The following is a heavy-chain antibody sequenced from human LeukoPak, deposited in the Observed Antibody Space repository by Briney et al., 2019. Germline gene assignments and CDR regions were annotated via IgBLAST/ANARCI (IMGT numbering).Heavy chain of an antibody. CDR2: ISYDESNE. Sequence: GGSLRLSCAASGFTISNYAMQWVRQSPGKGLEWLAIISYDESNEHYADSVKGRFTISRDNSKNTLYLQMNSLRADDMAVYFCAKAAAPQKITMVRGVIPYYNYGMDVWGQGTTATVSS. CDR3: AKAAAPQKITMVRGVIPYYNYGMDV. J-gene: IGHJ6*02. CDR1: GFTISNYA. V-gene: IGHV3-30*18. D-gene: IGHD3-10*01.